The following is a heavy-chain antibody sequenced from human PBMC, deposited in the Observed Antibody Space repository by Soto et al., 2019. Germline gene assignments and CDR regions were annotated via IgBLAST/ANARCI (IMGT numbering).Heavy chain of an antibody. V-gene: IGHV3-23*01. J-gene: IGHJ6*02. CDR1: GFTFSSYA. D-gene: IGHD6-19*01. CDR3: AKDPPRIAVAGHYYYYGMDV. CDR2: ISGSGGST. Sequence: GGSLRLSCAASGFTFSSYAMSWVRQAPGKGLEWVSAISGSGGSTYYADSVKGRFTISRDNSKNTLYLQMNSLRAEDTAVYYCAKDPPRIAVAGHYYYYGMDVWGQGTTVTV.